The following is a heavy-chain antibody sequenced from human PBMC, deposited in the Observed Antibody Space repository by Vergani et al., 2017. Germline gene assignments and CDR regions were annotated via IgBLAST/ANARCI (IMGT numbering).Heavy chain of an antibody. Sequence: EVQLVESGGGLVQPGGSLRLSCAASGFTLSDHVMDWVRQGPGKGLEWVGRSRNKARSYTTEYSASVKGRFTISRDNSKNTLYLQMNRLRPEDTAVYYCATAGAAYCRGASCYDFFEYWGQGTLVTVAS. V-gene: IGHV3-72*01. D-gene: IGHD2-15*01. CDR3: ATAGAAYCRGASCYDFFEY. CDR1: GFTLSDHV. J-gene: IGHJ4*02. CDR2: SRNKARSYTT.